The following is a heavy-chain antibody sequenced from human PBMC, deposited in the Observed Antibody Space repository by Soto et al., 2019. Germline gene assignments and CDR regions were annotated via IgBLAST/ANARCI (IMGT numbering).Heavy chain of an antibody. Sequence: SSVKVSCKASGYTFPNYGITWVRQAPGQGLEWMGWISAYKTNIKYAQKFQGRVTLTTDTSTSTAYMELRSLRSDDTAIYYCVRDLDGSGAYYTDFWGQGTLVTVSS. CDR3: VRDLDGSGAYYTDF. D-gene: IGHD3-10*01. CDR2: ISAYKTNI. J-gene: IGHJ4*02. CDR1: GYTFPNYG. V-gene: IGHV1-18*01.